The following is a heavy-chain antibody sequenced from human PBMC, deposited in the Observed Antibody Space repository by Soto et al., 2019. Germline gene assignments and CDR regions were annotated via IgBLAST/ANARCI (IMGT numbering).Heavy chain of an antibody. D-gene: IGHD3-10*01. V-gene: IGHV3-15*01. Sequence: VQLVESGGGLVKPGGSLRLSCAASGFIFSNAWMSWVRQAPGKGLEWVGRIKSKTDGGTTDYAAPVKGRFTISRDDSKNTLYLQMNSLKTEDTAVYYCTTASFGELLFDYWGQGTLVTVSS. CDR1: GFIFSNAW. J-gene: IGHJ4*02. CDR3: TTASFGELLFDY. CDR2: IKSKTDGGTT.